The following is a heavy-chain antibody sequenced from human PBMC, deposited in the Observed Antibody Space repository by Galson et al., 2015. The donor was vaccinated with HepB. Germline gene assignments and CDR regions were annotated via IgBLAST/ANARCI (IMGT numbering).Heavy chain of an antibody. CDR2: IYYSGST. V-gene: IGHV4-39*01. CDR3: ARQPVAYCGGDCSAAEYFQH. Sequence: SLTCTVSGGSISSSSYYWGWIRQPPGKGLEWIGSIYYSGSTYYNPSLKSRVTISVDTSKNQFSLKLSSVTAADTAVYYCARQPVAYCGGDCSAAEYFQHWGQGTLVTVSS. CDR1: GGSISSSSYY. D-gene: IGHD2-21*02. J-gene: IGHJ1*01.